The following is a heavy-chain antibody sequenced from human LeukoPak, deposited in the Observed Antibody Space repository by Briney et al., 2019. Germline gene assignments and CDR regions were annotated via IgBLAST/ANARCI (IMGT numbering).Heavy chain of an antibody. D-gene: IGHD6-19*01. J-gene: IGHJ5*02. CDR2: IYTRGST. CDR3: ARELAVANKNWFDP. CDR1: GGSISSYY. V-gene: IGHV4-4*07. Sequence: PSETLSLTCTVSGGSISSYYWSWIRQPAGKGLEWIGRIYTRGSTNYNPSLKSRVTMSVDTSKNQFSLKLSSVTAADMAVYYCARELAVANKNWFDPWGQGTLVTVSS.